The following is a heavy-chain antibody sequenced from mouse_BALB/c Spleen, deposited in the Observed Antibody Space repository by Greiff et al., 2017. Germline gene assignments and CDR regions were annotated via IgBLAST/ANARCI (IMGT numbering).Heavy chain of an antibody. J-gene: IGHJ1*01. V-gene: IGHV5-17*02. Sequence: EVKLVESGGGLVQPGGSRKLSCAASGFTFSSFGMHWVRQAPEKGLEWVAYISSGSSTIYYADTVKGRFTISRDNPKNTLFLKMTSLRSEDTAMYYCARSGYGSSYGYFDVWGAGTTVTVSS. D-gene: IGHD1-1*01. CDR2: ISSGSSTI. CDR3: ARSGYGSSYGYFDV. CDR1: GFTFSSFG.